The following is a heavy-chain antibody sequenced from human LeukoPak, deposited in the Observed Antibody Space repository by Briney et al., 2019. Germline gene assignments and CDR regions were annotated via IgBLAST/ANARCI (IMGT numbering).Heavy chain of an antibody. CDR2: TRSKVYGGTT. CDR3: TRASYCSRTTCYRAHNWFDP. D-gene: IGHD2-2*01. CDR1: GFTFGDYV. V-gene: IGHV3-49*03. J-gene: IGHJ5*02. Sequence: GGSLRLSCTASGFTFGDYVMTWFRQAPGKGLEWVGFTRSKVYGGTTEYAASVKGRFTISRDDSKSLAYLQMNNLKTEDTAVYYCTRASYCSRTTCYRAHNWFDPWGQGTLVTVSP.